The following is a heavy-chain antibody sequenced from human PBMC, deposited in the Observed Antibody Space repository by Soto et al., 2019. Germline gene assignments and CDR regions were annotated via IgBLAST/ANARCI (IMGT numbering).Heavy chain of an antibody. Sequence: GASVKVSCKASGYTFTSYDINWVRQATGQGLEWMGGMNPNSGNTGYAQKFQGRVTITTNKSTSTAYMELSSLRSEDTAVYYCAAVVDTAMVRYYYYYGMDVWGQGTTVTVSS. D-gene: IGHD5-18*01. V-gene: IGHV1-8*01. J-gene: IGHJ6*02. CDR3: AAVVDTAMVRYYYYYGMDV. CDR1: GYTFTSYD. CDR2: MNPNSGNT.